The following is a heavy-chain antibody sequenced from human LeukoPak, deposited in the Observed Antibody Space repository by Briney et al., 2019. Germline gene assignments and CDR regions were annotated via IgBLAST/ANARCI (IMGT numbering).Heavy chain of an antibody. CDR3: ARAKNYGDETV. Sequence: GASVKVSCKASGYTFTSYGISWVRQAPGQGVEWMGWISAYNGNTNYAQKLQGRVTMTTDTSTSTAYIELRSLRSDDTAVYYCARAKNYGDETVWGQGTLVTVSS. CDR1: GYTFTSYG. J-gene: IGHJ4*02. D-gene: IGHD4-17*01. V-gene: IGHV1-18*01. CDR2: ISAYNGNT.